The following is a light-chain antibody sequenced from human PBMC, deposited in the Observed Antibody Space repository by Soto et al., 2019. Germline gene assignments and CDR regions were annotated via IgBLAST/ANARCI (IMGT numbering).Light chain of an antibody. J-gene: IGLJ2*01. Sequence: SVLTQPPSVSAAPGQKVTISCSGSSSNIGNNYVSWYQQLPGTAPKLLIYDNDKRPSGIPDRFSGSKSGTSATLGITGLQTGDEADYYCGTWDSSLSAGVFGGGTKLTVI. CDR2: DND. CDR1: SSNIGNNY. CDR3: GTWDSSLSAGV. V-gene: IGLV1-51*01.